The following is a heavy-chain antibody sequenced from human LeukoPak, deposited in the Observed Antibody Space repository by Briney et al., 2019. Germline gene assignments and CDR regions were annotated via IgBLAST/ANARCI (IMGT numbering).Heavy chain of an antibody. V-gene: IGHV4-4*07. Sequence: PSETLPLTCTVSGGSISSYYWSWIRQPAGKGLEWIGRIYTSGSTNYNPSLNSRVTISVDKSKNYFSLKLSSVTAADTALYYCARDWQYCSVGSCSYYFDSWGRGALVTVSS. CDR2: IYTSGST. CDR3: ARDWQYCSVGSCSYYFDS. D-gene: IGHD2-15*01. J-gene: IGHJ4*02. CDR1: GGSISSYY.